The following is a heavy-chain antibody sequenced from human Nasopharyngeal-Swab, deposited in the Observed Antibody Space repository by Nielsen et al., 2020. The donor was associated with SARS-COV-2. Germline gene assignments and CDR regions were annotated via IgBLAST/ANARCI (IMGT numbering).Heavy chain of an antibody. CDR3: AKDDRRSQWLVDYYYGMDV. J-gene: IGHJ6*02. CDR2: ISGSGGST. Sequence: GGSLRLSCAASGFTFSSYAMSWVRQAPGKGLEWVSAISGSGGSTYYADSVKGRFTVSRDNSKNTLYLQVNSLRAEDTAVYYCAKDDRRSQWLVDYYYGMDVWGQGTTVTVSS. D-gene: IGHD6-19*01. CDR1: GFTFSSYA. V-gene: IGHV3-23*01.